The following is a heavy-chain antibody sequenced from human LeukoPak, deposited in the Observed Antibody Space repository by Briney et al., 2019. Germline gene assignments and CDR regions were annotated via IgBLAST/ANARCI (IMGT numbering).Heavy chain of an antibody. CDR3: AKCSAYYFDSSLSDYFDY. Sequence: GGSLRLSCAASGFTFSSYAMTWVRQAPGKGLEWVSGISYSGGSTYYAGSVKGQFTISRDNSKNTLYLQMNSLRADDTAVYHCAKCSAYYFDSSLSDYFDYWGQGTLVTVSS. J-gene: IGHJ4*02. CDR2: ISYSGGST. CDR1: GFTFSSYA. D-gene: IGHD3-22*01. V-gene: IGHV3-23*01.